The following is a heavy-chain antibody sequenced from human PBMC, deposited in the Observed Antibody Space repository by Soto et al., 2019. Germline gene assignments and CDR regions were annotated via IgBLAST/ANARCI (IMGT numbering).Heavy chain of an antibody. CDR3: AHRLPRGSGLLYFDS. Sequence: SGPTLVNPTQTLTLTCSFSGFSLTTNEVGVGWIRQPPGKALEWLAVIYGDDNRLYNPSLKNRVTIMKDTSKNHVVLIMTYMDPMDTGTYYCAHRLPRGSGLLYFDSWGQGIVVTVSS. CDR2: IYGDDNR. V-gene: IGHV2-5*02. CDR1: GFSLTTNEVG. D-gene: IGHD2-21*01. J-gene: IGHJ4*02.